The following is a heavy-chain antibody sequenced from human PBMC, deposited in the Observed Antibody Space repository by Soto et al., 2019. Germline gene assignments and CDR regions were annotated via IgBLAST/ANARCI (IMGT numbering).Heavy chain of an antibody. V-gene: IGHV3-33*01. CDR2: IWYDGSIE. D-gene: IGHD2-15*01. CDR3: ERDRRYCSGGMCCSSFAD. Sequence: QVQLVESGGGVVQPGRSLRLAWAASGFNFSSYPMHWVRQAPGKGPEWVAVIWYDGSIEDYVDSVKGRFTIFRDNSKNTLYLQMLSMRAEDPAVYYCERDRRYCSGGMCCSSFADWGPGTLVTVSS. CDR1: GFNFSSYP. J-gene: IGHJ4*02.